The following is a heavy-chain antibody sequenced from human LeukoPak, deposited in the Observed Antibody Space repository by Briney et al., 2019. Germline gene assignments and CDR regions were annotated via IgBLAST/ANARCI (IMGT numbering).Heavy chain of an antibody. V-gene: IGHV4-38-2*02. CDR1: GYSISSGYY. D-gene: IGHD3-10*01. CDR3: ARDRGDRYYMDV. CDR2: IYHSGST. J-gene: IGHJ6*03. Sequence: SETLSLTCTVSGYSISSGYYWGWIRQPPGKGLEWIGSIYHSGSTYYNPSLKSRVTISVDTSKNQFSLKLGSVTAADTAVYYCARDRGDRYYMDVWGKGTTVTVSS.